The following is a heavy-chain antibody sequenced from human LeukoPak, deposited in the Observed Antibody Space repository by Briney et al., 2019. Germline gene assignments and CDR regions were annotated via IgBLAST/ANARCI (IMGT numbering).Heavy chain of an antibody. D-gene: IGHD6-13*01. CDR1: GFTFSSYG. CDR3: AKDRRSSRFPSLRRAIDP. V-gene: IGHV3-30*18. CDR2: ISHDGTVT. J-gene: IGHJ5*02. Sequence: PGRSLRLSCEASGFTFSSYGMQWVRQAPGMGPEWVSVISHDGTVTHYADSVKGRFTISRDNSKNTLYLQMNSLRAEDTAVYYCAKDRRSSRFPSLRRAIDPWGQGTLVTVSS.